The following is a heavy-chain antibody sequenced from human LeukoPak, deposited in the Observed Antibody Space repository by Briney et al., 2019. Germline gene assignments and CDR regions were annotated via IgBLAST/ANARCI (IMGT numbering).Heavy chain of an antibody. CDR2: INQDGSED. D-gene: IGHD2-21*01. J-gene: IGHJ4*02. Sequence: PGGSLRLSCRASGFTFSYYWMTWVRQAPGRGLEWVANINQDGSEDYSVDSVKGRFTISRDNGKKSLYLQMDSLRAEDTAVYYCARDLLWSQTRLSLVREGDYWGQGTLVTVSS. CDR3: ARDLLWSQTRLSLVREGDY. V-gene: IGHV3-7*05. CDR1: GFTFSYYW.